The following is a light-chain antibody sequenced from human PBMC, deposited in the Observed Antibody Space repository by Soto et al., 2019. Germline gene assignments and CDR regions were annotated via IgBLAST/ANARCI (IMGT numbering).Light chain of an antibody. V-gene: IGKV1-5*01. J-gene: IGKJ2*01. CDR3: QQYTSYNT. CDR2: DDS. CDR1: QSISSR. Sequence: DIQMTQSPSTLSSSVGDRVTITCRASQSISSRLDWYQQKPGKAPNFLIYDDSSLESGVPSRFSGSGSGTEFSLTISSLQPDDSAIYYCQQYTSYNTFGQGTKLEIK.